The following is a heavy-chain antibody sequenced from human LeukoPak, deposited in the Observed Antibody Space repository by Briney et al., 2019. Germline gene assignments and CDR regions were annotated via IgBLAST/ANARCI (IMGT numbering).Heavy chain of an antibody. V-gene: IGHV5-51*01. J-gene: IGHJ3*02. CDR1: GYIFTSYW. CDR2: IYPGDSDT. Sequence: GASLQISCQGSGYIFTSYWIGWVRQMPGKGLEWMGIIYPGDSDTRYSPSFQGQVTISADKSISTAYLQWSSLKASDTAMYYCARGSYYDFWSGYYPDAFDIWGQGTMVTVSS. CDR3: ARGSYYDFWSGYYPDAFDI. D-gene: IGHD3-3*01.